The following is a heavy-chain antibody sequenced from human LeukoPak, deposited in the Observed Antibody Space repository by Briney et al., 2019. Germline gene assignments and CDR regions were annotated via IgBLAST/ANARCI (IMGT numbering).Heavy chain of an antibody. V-gene: IGHV4-59*01. CDR2: IYHTGST. J-gene: IGHJ4*02. CDR1: GGSISSYY. CDR3: ASRKLGNDY. Sequence: SETLSLTCTVSGGSISSYYWSWIRQPAGKGLEWIGYIYHTGSTSYSPSLKSRVTISADTSQNQFSLKLSSVTAADTAVYYCASRKLGNDYWGQGTLVTVSS. D-gene: IGHD7-27*01.